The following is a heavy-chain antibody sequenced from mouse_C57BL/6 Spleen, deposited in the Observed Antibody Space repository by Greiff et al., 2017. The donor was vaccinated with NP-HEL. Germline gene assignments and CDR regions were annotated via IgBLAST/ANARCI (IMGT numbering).Heavy chain of an antibody. CDR2: INPYNGDT. Sequence: VQLQQSGPELVKPGDSVKISCKASGYSFTGYFMNWVMQSHGKSLEWIGRINPYNGDTFYNQKFKGKATLTVDKSSSTAHMELRSLTSEDSAVYYCARDGYYYGSSPLYAMDYWGQGTSVTVSS. V-gene: IGHV1-20*01. CDR1: GYSFTGYF. CDR3: ARDGYYYGSSPLYAMDY. D-gene: IGHD1-1*01. J-gene: IGHJ4*01.